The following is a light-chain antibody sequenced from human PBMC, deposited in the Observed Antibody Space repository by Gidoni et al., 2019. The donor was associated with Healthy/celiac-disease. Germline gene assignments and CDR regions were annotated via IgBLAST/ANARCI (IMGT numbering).Light chain of an antibody. J-gene: IGLJ2*01. Sequence: QSVLTQPPSVSCAPGQRVTISCTGSSSNIGAGYDVHWYQQLPGTAPKPLIYGNSNRPSGVPDRFSGSKSGTSASLAITGLQAEDEADYYCQSYDSSLSGVVFGGGTKLTVL. CDR2: GNS. V-gene: IGLV1-40*01. CDR1: SSNIGAGYD. CDR3: QSYDSSLSGVV.